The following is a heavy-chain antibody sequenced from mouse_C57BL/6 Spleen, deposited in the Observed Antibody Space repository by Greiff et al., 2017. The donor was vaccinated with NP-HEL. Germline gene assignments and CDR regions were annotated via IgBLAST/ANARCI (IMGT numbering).Heavy chain of an antibody. D-gene: IGHD2-3*01. Sequence: QVQLKQPGAELVKPGASVKLSCKASGYTFTSYWMHWVKQRPGRGLEWIGRIDPNSGGTKYNEKFKSKATLTVDKPSSTAYMQLSSLTSEDSAVYYCASSAFSDGYYDGAMDYWGQGTSVTVSS. V-gene: IGHV1-72*01. J-gene: IGHJ4*01. CDR1: GYTFTSYW. CDR2: IDPNSGGT. CDR3: ASSAFSDGYYDGAMDY.